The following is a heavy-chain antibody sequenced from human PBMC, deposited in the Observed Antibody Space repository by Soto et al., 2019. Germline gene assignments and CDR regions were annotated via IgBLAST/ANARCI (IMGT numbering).Heavy chain of an antibody. CDR3: AKDREQLGYFDY. D-gene: IGHD6-6*01. Sequence: EVQLVESGGVVVQPGGSLRLSCAASGFTFDDYTMHWVRQAPGKGLEWVSLISWDGGSTYYADSVKGRFTISRDNSKNSLYLQINSLRTEDTALYYCAKDREQLGYFDYWGQGTLVTVSS. CDR2: ISWDGGST. V-gene: IGHV3-43*01. CDR1: GFTFDDYT. J-gene: IGHJ4*02.